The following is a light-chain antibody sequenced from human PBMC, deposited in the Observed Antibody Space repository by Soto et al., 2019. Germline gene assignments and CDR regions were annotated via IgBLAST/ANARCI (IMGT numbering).Light chain of an antibody. V-gene: IGKV3-20*01. CDR3: QQYGSSPWT. Sequence: EIMVTQSPGTLSLSPGERATVSCRASQSVSNRYLAWYQQKPGQAPRPLIYGASSRATGIPDRFSGSGSGTDFTLTISRLEPEDFAVYYCQQYGSSPWTFGQGTKVDIK. J-gene: IGKJ1*01. CDR1: QSVSNRY. CDR2: GAS.